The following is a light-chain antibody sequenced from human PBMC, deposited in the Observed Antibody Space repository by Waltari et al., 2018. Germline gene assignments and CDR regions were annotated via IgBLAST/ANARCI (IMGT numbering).Light chain of an antibody. CDR3: QQSRLTPT. CDR2: AAS. CDR1: QRILNF. V-gene: IGKV1-39*01. J-gene: IGKJ4*01. Sequence: DIQMTQSPPSLSASVGDTVTISCRASQRILNFLNWYQHKPEKAPKLLIYAASTLQSGVPSRFSGSGSGTDFALTITSLQPKDIATYYCQQSRLTPTFGGGTKVQI.